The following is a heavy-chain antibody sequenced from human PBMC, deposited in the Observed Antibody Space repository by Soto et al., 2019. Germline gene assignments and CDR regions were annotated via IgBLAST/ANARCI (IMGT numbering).Heavy chain of an antibody. Sequence: SETLSLTCTVSGGSISSSSYYWGWIRQPPGKGLGWIGSIFYSGSTYYNPSLKSRVTISVDTSKNQFSLKLSSVTAADTAVYYCARHLTYCSAGSCYSDFPYYCMDVWGQGTTVTVS. CDR1: GGSISSSSYY. D-gene: IGHD2-15*01. CDR3: ARHLTYCSAGSCYSDFPYYCMDV. J-gene: IGHJ6*02. CDR2: IFYSGST. V-gene: IGHV4-39*01.